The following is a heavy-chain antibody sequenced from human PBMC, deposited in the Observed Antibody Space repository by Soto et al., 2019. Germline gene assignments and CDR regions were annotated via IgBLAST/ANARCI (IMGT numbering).Heavy chain of an antibody. D-gene: IGHD2-15*01. V-gene: IGHV4-31*03. Sequence: QVQLQESGPGLVKPSQTLSLTCTVSGGSISSGGYYWSRIRQHPGKGLEWIGYIYYSGSTYYNPSLKSRVTISVDTSKNPFSLKLSSVTAADTAVYYCARVRYCSGGSCYPRFDPWGQGTLVTVSS. CDR1: GGSISSGGYY. J-gene: IGHJ5*02. CDR2: IYYSGST. CDR3: ARVRYCSGGSCYPRFDP.